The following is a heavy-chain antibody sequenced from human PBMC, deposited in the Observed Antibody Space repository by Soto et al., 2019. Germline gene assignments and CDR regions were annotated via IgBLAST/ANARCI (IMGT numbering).Heavy chain of an antibody. Sequence: QVQLQESGPGLVKPSQTMSLTCTVSGDSISSGGYDLSWIRQHTGKGLEWIGYIYFSGSTYYNPSLKSRVTRLLETSKKQFSLKLRSVTAADTAVYYCARFIVIVPGGGGMDVWGQGTTVTVSS. CDR2: IYFSGST. CDR1: GDSISSGGYD. V-gene: IGHV4-31*03. J-gene: IGHJ6*02. CDR3: ARFIVIVPGGGGMDV. D-gene: IGHD2-2*01.